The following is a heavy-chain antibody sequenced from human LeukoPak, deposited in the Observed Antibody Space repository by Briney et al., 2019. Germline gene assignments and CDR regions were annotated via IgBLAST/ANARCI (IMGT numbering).Heavy chain of an antibody. J-gene: IGHJ4*02. D-gene: IGHD5-18*01. V-gene: IGHV4-31*03. CDR2: IYYSGST. Sequence: PSETLSLTCTVSGGSISSGGYYWSWIRQHPGKGLEWIGYIYYSGSTYYNPSLKSRVTISVDTSKNQFSLKLSSVTAADTAVYYCARGNTAMAESWGYWGQGTLVTVSS. CDR1: GGSISSGGYY. CDR3: ARGNTAMAESWGY.